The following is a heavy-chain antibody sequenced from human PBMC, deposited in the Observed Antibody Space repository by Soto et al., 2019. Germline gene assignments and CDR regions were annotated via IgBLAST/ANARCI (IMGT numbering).Heavy chain of an antibody. Sequence: GGSLRLSCTASGFTFGDYSMSWFRQAPGKGLGWVGFIRSNTFGGASVYAAFVKGRFSISRDDSQSIAYLQMNSLKIEDTAVYYCTKDRDILTGYYSPNSFDYWGQGTLVTVSS. D-gene: IGHD3-9*01. CDR3: TKDRDILTGYYSPNSFDY. CDR2: IRSNTFGGAS. J-gene: IGHJ4*02. CDR1: GFTFGDYS. V-gene: IGHV3-49*03.